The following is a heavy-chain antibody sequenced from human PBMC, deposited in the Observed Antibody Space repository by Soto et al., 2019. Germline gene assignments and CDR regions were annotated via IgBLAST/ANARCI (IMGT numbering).Heavy chain of an antibody. J-gene: IGHJ4*02. Sequence: SVKVSCKASGGTFSSYAISWVRQAPGQGLEWMGGIIPIFGTANYAQKFQGRVTITADESTSTAYMELSSLRSEDTAVYYCARSGVEYSSSAFDYWGQGTLVTVSS. CDR3: ARSGVEYSSSAFDY. CDR2: IIPIFGTA. CDR1: GGTFSSYA. D-gene: IGHD6-6*01. V-gene: IGHV1-69*13.